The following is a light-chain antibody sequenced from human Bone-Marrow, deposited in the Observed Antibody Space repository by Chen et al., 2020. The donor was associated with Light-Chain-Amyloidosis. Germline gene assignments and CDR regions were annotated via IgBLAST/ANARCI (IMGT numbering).Light chain of an antibody. V-gene: IGLV3-25*03. Sequence: SSKLTQPPPVSVSPGQTATTTFSGETLSKHYAHWYQQRPGQAPVLVMYADRERPTGRPERFSAASSGTTLRLTITEVQAEDDADYDGRSAGTCDNYRHWGIGGGTKVTVL. J-gene: IGLJ3*02. CDR2: ADR. CDR1: TLSKHY. CDR3: RSAGTCDNYRHWG.